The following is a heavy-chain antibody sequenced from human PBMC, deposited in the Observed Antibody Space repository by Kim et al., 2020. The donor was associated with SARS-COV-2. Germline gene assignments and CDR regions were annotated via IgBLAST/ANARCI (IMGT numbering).Heavy chain of an antibody. D-gene: IGHD1-26*01. J-gene: IGHJ4*02. CDR3: ARDWRRGSYSSFDY. V-gene: IGHV6-1*01. Sequence: AVSVKSRITINPDTSKNQCSLQLNSVTPEDTAVYYCARDWRRGSYSSFDYWGQGTLVTVSS.